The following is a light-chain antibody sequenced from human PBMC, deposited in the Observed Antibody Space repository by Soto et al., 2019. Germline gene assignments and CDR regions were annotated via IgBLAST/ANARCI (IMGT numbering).Light chain of an antibody. CDR1: QRVSSY. Sequence: EIVFTQSPATLSLSPGERAALSCRDSQRVSSYLAWYQQKPGQAPRLLIYDGSKSAPCIPARFTGSGAGTDLTLTISGLEPEDFAVYFCQQRSVWPSTFGGGTKVEI. J-gene: IGKJ4*01. CDR2: DGS. CDR3: QQRSVWPST. V-gene: IGKV3-11*01.